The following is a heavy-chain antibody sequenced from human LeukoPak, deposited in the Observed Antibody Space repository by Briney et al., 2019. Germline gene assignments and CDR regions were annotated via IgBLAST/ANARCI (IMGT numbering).Heavy chain of an antibody. J-gene: IGHJ4*02. CDR1: GFTFSSYE. CDR2: ISGSGSTI. Sequence: QPGGSLRLSCAASGFTFSSYEMNWVRQAPGKGLEWLSYISGSGSTIYYADSVKGRFTISRDNAKNSLYLQMNSLRAEDTAVSYCARVPLEAAGDPYFDYWGQGTLVTVSS. CDR3: ARVPLEAAGDPYFDY. D-gene: IGHD6-13*01. V-gene: IGHV3-48*03.